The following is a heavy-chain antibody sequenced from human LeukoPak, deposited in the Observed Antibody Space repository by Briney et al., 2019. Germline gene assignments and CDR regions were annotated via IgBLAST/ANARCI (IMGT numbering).Heavy chain of an antibody. V-gene: IGHV3-23*01. CDR3: ARDMVIGAPDYLDY. J-gene: IGHJ4*02. Sequence: GGSLRLSCAASGFTFASYGMSWVRQAPGKGLEWVSFITTNGGRTSYADSVEGRFTISRDDSKNTLYLQMDSLRVEDTALYYCARDMVIGAPDYLDYWGQGTLVTVSS. CDR2: ITTNGGRT. D-gene: IGHD2/OR15-2a*01. CDR1: GFTFASYG.